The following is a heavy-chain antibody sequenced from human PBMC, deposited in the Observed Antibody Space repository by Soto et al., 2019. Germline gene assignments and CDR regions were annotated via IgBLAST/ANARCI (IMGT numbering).Heavy chain of an antibody. CDR2: ISWNSGSI. J-gene: IGHJ6*03. Sequence: EVQLVESGGGLVQPGRSLRLSCAASGFTFDDYAMHWVRQAPGKGLEWVSGISWNSGSIGYADSVKGRFTISRDNAKNSLYLQMNSLRAEDTALYYCAKDYVSDCSYMDVWGKGTTVTVSS. D-gene: IGHD2-15*01. V-gene: IGHV3-9*01. CDR3: AKDYVSDCSYMDV. CDR1: GFTFDDYA.